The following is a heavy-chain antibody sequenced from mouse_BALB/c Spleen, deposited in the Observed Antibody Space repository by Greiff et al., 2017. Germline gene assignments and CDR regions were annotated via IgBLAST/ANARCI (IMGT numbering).Heavy chain of an antibody. D-gene: IGHD2-1*01. Sequence: VQLKESGAELVQPGASVKLSCTASGFNIKDTYMHWVKQRPEQGLAWIGRIDPANGNPKYDPKFQGKATITADTSSNTAYLQLSSLTSEDTAVYYCASTMSYAMDYWGQGTSVTVSS. J-gene: IGHJ4*01. CDR2: IDPANGNP. CDR3: ASTMSYAMDY. V-gene: IGHV14-3*02. CDR1: GFNIKDTY.